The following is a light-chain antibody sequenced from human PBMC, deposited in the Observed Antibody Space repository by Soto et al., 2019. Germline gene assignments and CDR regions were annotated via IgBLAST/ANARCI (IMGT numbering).Light chain of an antibody. Sequence: QSALTQPASVSGSPGQSITISCTGTSSDVGVFNHVSWYQQYPGRAPKLMIYGVTNRPSGVSIRFSGSKSGNTASLTISGLQAEYEADYYCSSYTSSSTVVFGGGTKLTVL. CDR1: SSDVGVFNH. CDR3: SSYTSSSTVV. CDR2: GVT. J-gene: IGLJ2*01. V-gene: IGLV2-14*01.